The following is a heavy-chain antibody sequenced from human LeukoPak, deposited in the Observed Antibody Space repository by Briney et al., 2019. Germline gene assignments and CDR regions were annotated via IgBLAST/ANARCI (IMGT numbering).Heavy chain of an antibody. CDR1: GGSISSYD. D-gene: IGHD6-13*01. J-gene: IGHJ4*02. Sequence: SGTLSLTCTVSGGSISSYDWSWIRQPPGKGLEWIGYIYYSGSTNYNPSLKSRVTISVDTSKDQFSLKLNSVTAADTAVYYCARGSSWYDYWGQGTLVTVSS. CDR2: IYYSGST. CDR3: ARGSSWYDY. V-gene: IGHV4-59*12.